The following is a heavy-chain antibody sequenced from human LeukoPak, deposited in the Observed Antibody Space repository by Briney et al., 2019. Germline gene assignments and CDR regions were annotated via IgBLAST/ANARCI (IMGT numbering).Heavy chain of an antibody. D-gene: IGHD5-18*01. Sequence: PSETLSLTCTVSGGSISSYYWSWIRQPPGKGLEWIGYIYYSGSTNYNPSLKSRVTISVDTSKNQFSLKLSSVTAADTAVYYCARGERGYSYGYVGGFDYWGQGTLVTVSS. J-gene: IGHJ4*02. V-gene: IGHV4-59*01. CDR3: ARGERGYSYGYVGGFDY. CDR2: IYYSGST. CDR1: GGSISSYY.